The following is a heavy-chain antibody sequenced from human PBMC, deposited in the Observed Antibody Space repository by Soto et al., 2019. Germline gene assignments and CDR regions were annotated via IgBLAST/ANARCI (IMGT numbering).Heavy chain of an antibody. D-gene: IGHD3-22*01. J-gene: IGHJ4*02. CDR2: ISSSSSTI. CDR1: GFTFSSYS. Sequence: HPGGSLRLSCAASGFTFSSYSMNWVRQAPGKGLEWVSYISSSSSTIYYADSVKGRFTISRDNAKNSLYLQMNSLRDEDTAVYYCARAYYYDSSGYYPGSLVDYWGQGTLVTVSS. V-gene: IGHV3-48*02. CDR3: ARAYYYDSSGYYPGSLVDY.